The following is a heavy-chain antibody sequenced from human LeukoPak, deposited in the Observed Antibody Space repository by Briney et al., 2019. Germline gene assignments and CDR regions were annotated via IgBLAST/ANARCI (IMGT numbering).Heavy chain of an antibody. J-gene: IGHJ3*02. D-gene: IGHD6-25*01. Sequence: PGGSLRLSCAASGFTFSSYSMSWVRQAPGKGLEWVSSVSRSSSYIYYADSVKGRFTISRDNAKNTLYLQMNSLRAEDTAVYYCARRSAAKDAFDIWGQGTMVTVSS. CDR2: VSRSSSYI. CDR1: GFTFSSYS. V-gene: IGHV3-21*01. CDR3: ARRSAAKDAFDI.